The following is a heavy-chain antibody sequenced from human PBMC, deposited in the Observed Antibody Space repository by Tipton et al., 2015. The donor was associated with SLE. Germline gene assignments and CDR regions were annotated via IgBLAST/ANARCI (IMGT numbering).Heavy chain of an antibody. V-gene: IGHV4-34*01. J-gene: IGHJ2*01. Sequence: TLSLTCAVYGGSLSGYYWSWIRQSPGKGLEWIDDINHVGRTNYNPSLRSRATISIDTSKNQFSLKLTSVTAADTAIYYCARVWSGYSSSYFDLWGRGTLVTVSS. CDR3: ARVWSGYSSSYFDL. CDR2: INHVGRT. CDR1: GGSLSGYY. D-gene: IGHD3-3*01.